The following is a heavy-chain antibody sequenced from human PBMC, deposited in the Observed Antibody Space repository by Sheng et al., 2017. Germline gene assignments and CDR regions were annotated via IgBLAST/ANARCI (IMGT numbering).Heavy chain of an antibody. D-gene: IGHD2-2*01. CDR2: IWYDESNE. J-gene: IGHJ6*02. CDR3: ARHMIPEAIAYYYGLDV. Sequence: QVQLVESGEPWSSLGGPLRLSCAASGFIFSRYGMHWVRQAPGKGLEWVAVIWYDESNEDYADSVKGRFTISRDNSKSTLFLQMNSLRAEDTAVYYCARHMIPEAIAYYYGLDVWGQGTTVTVSS. CDR1: GFIFSRYG. V-gene: IGHV3-33*01.